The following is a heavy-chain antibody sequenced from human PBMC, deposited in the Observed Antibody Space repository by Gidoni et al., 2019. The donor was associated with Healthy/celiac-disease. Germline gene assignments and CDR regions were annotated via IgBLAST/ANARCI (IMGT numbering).Heavy chain of an antibody. CDR3: TRLSYPYDSSGYYPDY. D-gene: IGHD3-22*01. J-gene: IGHJ4*02. CDR2: IRSKANSYAT. CDR1: GFTFSGSA. Sequence: EVQLVESGGGLVQPGGSLNISCAASGFTFSGSAMHWVRQASGKGLEWVGRIRSKANSYATAYAAAVKGRFTISRDDSKNTAYLQMNSLKTEDTAVYYCTRLSYPYDSSGYYPDYWGQGTLVTVSS. V-gene: IGHV3-73*02.